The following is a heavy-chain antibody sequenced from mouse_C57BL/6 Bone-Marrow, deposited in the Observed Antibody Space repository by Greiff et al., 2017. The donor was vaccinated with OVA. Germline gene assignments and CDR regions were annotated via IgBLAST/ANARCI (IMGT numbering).Heavy chain of an antibody. D-gene: IGHD1-1*01. CDR3: ARGGRSPFTY. Sequence: VMLVESGAELARPGASVKLSCKASGYTFTSYGISWVKQRTGQGLEWIGEIYPRSGNTYYNEKFKGKATLTADKSSSTAYMELRSLTSEDSAVYFCARGGRSPFTYWGQGTLVTVSA. CDR2: IYPRSGNT. CDR1: GYTFTSYG. V-gene: IGHV1-81*01. J-gene: IGHJ3*01.